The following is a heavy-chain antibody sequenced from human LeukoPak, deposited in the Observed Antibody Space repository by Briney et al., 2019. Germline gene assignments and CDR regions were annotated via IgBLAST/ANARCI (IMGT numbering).Heavy chain of an antibody. J-gene: IGHJ4*02. Sequence: HTGGSLRLSCAASGFTVSSNYMSWVRQAPGKGLEWVSVIYSGGSTYYADSVKGRFTISRDNSKNTLYLQMNGLRAEDTAVYYCARETSYGDYTFDYWGQGTLVTVSS. CDR2: IYSGGST. CDR3: ARETSYGDYTFDY. V-gene: IGHV3-53*01. CDR1: GFTVSSNY. D-gene: IGHD4-17*01.